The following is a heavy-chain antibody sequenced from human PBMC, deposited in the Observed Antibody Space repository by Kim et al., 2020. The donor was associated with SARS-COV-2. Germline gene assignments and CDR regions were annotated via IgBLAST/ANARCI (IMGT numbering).Heavy chain of an antibody. CDR2: INTNTGNP. J-gene: IGHJ5*02. V-gene: IGHV7-4-1*02. CDR1: GYTFTSYA. Sequence: ASVKVSCKASGYTFTSYAMNWVRQAPGQGLEWMGWINTNTGNPTYAQGFTGRFVFSLDTSVSTAYLQISSLKAEDTAVYYCARDLFRTSGYSYGPRYNWFDPWGQGTLVTVSS. D-gene: IGHD5-18*01. CDR3: ARDLFRTSGYSYGPRYNWFDP.